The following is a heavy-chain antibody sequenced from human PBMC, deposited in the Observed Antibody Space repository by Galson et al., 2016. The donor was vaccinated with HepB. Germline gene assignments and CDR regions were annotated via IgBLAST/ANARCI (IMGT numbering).Heavy chain of an antibody. J-gene: IGHJ4*02. D-gene: IGHD6-19*01. CDR1: GYTFTSHL. CDR3: AKGWDSGRHYDY. V-gene: IGHV1-3*04. CDR2: VDTGNGDT. Sequence: SVKVSCKASGYTFTSHLIYWVRQAPGQGLEWLGWVDTGNGDTRSSQKFQDRVTFTRDTSSNKAYMELTSLRSEDTAVYYCAKGWDSGRHYDYWGQGTLVTVPS.